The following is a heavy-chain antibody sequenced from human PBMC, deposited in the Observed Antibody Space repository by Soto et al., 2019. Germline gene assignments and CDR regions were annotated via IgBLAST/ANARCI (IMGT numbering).Heavy chain of an antibody. Sequence: PGESVKISCKGSGYSFTSYWISWVRQMPGKGLEWMGRIDPSDSYTNYSPSFQGHVTISADKSISTAYLQWSSLKASDTAMYYCARHTGYCSSTSCPGLYYYGMDVWGQGTTVTVSS. CDR2: IDPSDSYT. D-gene: IGHD2-2*01. CDR3: ARHTGYCSSTSCPGLYYYGMDV. CDR1: GYSFTSYW. V-gene: IGHV5-10-1*01. J-gene: IGHJ6*02.